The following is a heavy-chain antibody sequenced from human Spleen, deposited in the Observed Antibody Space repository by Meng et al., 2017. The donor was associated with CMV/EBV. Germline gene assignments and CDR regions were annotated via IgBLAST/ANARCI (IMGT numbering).Heavy chain of an antibody. CDR1: GYTFTSYG. Sequence: ASVKVSCKASGYTFTSYGISWVRQAPGQGLEWMGWISAYHGNTKYSQKFQGRVTMTTDTSTSTAYMELRSLRSDDTALYYCARGAVVIIPAAKIWDYYYGMDVWGQGTTVTVSS. D-gene: IGHD2-2*01. J-gene: IGHJ6*02. CDR3: ARGAVVIIPAAKIWDYYYGMDV. CDR2: ISAYHGNT. V-gene: IGHV1-18*01.